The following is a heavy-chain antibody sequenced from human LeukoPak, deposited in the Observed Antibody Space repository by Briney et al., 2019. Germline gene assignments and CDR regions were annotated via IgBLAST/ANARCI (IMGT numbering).Heavy chain of an antibody. CDR3: ATPGGYGYYFDY. V-gene: IGHV3-48*02. D-gene: IGHD1-1*01. CDR1: GFTFSSFS. J-gene: IGHJ4*02. CDR2: ISSGSNTK. Sequence: SGGSLRLSCAASGFTFSSFSMNWVRQAPGKGLEWLSYISSGSNTKYYADSVKGRFTISRDNAKNSLYLQMNSLRDEDTAVYYCATPGGYGYYFDYWGQGTLVTVSS.